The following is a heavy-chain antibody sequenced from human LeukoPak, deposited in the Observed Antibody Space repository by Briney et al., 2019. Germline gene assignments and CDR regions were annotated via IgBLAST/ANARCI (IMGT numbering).Heavy chain of an antibody. Sequence: GGSLRLSCAVSGFTSSRHWMSWVRQAPGKGLEWVANIKQDGSEKYYVDSVKGRFTISRDNAKNSLYLQMNSLRAEDTAVYYCARDGGFDTTYYYYYYGMDVWGKGTTVTVSS. CDR2: IKQDGSEK. J-gene: IGHJ6*04. CDR1: GFTSSRHW. D-gene: IGHD3-16*01. V-gene: IGHV3-7*03. CDR3: ARDGGFDTTYYYYYYGMDV.